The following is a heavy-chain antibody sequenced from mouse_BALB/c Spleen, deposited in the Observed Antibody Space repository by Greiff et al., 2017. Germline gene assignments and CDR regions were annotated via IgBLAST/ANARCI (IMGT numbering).Heavy chain of an antibody. V-gene: IGHV2-6-7*01. D-gene: IGHD2-3*01. J-gene: IGHJ2*01. CDR2: IWGDGST. CDR1: GFSLTGYG. CDR3: ARDGDDGYYYFDY. Sequence: VKLKESGPGLVAPSQSLSITCTVSGFSLTGYGVNWVRQPPGKGLEWLGMIWGDGSTDYNSALKSRLSISKDNSKSQVFLKMNSLQTDDTARYYCARDGDDGYYYFDYWGQGTTLTVSS.